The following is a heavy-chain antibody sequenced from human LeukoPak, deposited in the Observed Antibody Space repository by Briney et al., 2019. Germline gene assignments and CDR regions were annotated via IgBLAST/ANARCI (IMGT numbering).Heavy chain of an antibody. D-gene: IGHD3-22*01. Sequence: GGSLRLSCAASGFTFSNYWMHWVRQAPGKGLEWVSVIYSGGSTYYADSVKGRFTISRDNSKNTLYLQMNSLRAEDTAVYYCARAPGGYYDSSGYSDYWGQGTLVTVSS. J-gene: IGHJ4*02. CDR1: GFTFSNYW. CDR2: IYSGGST. V-gene: IGHV3-66*01. CDR3: ARAPGGYYDSSGYSDY.